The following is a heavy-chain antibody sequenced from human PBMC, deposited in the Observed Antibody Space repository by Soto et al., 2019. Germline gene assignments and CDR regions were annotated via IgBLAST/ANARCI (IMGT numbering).Heavy chain of an antibody. V-gene: IGHV3-23*01. Sequence: PVGSLRLSCAASGFTFSSYAMSWVRQAPGKGLEWVSAISGSGGSTYYADSVKGRFTISGDNSKNTLYLQMNSLRAEDTAVYYCAKPQYPSKVTAPITFDYWGQGTLVTVSS. CDR2: ISGSGGST. D-gene: IGHD2-21*02. CDR3: AKPQYPSKVTAPITFDY. J-gene: IGHJ4*02. CDR1: GFTFSSYA.